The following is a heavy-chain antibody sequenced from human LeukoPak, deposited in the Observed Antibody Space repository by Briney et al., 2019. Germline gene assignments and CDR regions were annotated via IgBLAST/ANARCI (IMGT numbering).Heavy chain of an antibody. J-gene: IGHJ4*02. CDR3: ARVSARGYSYPFDY. CDR2: IIPIFGTA. V-gene: IGHV1-69*13. D-gene: IGHD5-18*01. Sequence: ASVKVSCKSSGGTFNNYAISWVRQAPGQGLEWMGGIIPIFGTANYAQRFQGRVTITADESTSTAYMELSSLRSEDTAVYYCARVSARGYSYPFDYWGQGTLVTVSS. CDR1: GGTFNNYA.